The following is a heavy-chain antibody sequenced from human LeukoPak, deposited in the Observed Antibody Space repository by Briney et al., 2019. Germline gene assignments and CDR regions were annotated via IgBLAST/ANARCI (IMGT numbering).Heavy chain of an antibody. D-gene: IGHD3-10*01. CDR1: GASISSNTYY. CDR3: ARVEEGYGSGRRENYYYYYMDV. V-gene: IGHV4-39*07. CDR2: IYYSGST. J-gene: IGHJ6*03. Sequence: SETLSLTCSVSGASISSNTYYWGWIRQPPGKGLEWIGSIYYSGSTNYNPSLKSRVIISVDTSKNQFSLKLSSVTAADTAVYYCARVEEGYGSGRRENYYYYYMDVWGKGTTVTISS.